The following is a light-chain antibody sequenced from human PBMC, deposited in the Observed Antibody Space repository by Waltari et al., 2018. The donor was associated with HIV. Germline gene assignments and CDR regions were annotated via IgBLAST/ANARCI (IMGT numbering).Light chain of an antibody. CDR3: AVWDVSLNGRV. J-gene: IGLJ3*02. V-gene: IGLV1-47*01. Sequence: QSVLSQPPSASGTPGQRVTFSCSGSSSNIGSNHVYWYQQFPGTPPKLLISRNYQRPSGVPDRFSGSKSGTSASLAISGLRSEDEADYYCAVWDVSLNGRVFGGGTKLTVL. CDR1: SSNIGSNH. CDR2: RNY.